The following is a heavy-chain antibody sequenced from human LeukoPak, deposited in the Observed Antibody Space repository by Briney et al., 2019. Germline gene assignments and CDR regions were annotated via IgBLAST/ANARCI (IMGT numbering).Heavy chain of an antibody. Sequence: GASVKVSCKASGYTFTSYGISWVRQAPGQGLEWMGWISAYNGNTNYAQKLQGRVTMTTDTSTSTAYMELRSPRSDDTAVYYCARDEGDYDFWSGSGPVRYFDYWGQGTLVTVSS. D-gene: IGHD3-3*01. CDR1: GYTFTSYG. CDR2: ISAYNGNT. V-gene: IGHV1-18*01. J-gene: IGHJ4*02. CDR3: ARDEGDYDFWSGSGPVRYFDY.